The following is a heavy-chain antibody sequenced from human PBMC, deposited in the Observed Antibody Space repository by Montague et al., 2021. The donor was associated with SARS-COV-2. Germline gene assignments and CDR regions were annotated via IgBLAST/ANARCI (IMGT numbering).Heavy chain of an antibody. CDR3: ARVNVLIAAAGARIGYYYYYVMDV. Sequence: SLRLSCAASGFTFSSYWMSWVRQAPGRGLEWVANIKQDGSEKYYVDSVKGRFTISRDNAKNSLYLQMNSLRAEDTAVYYCARVNVLIAAAGARIGYYYYYVMDVWGQGTTVTVSS. CDR1: GFTFSSYW. CDR2: IKQDGSEK. D-gene: IGHD6-13*01. V-gene: IGHV3-7*01. J-gene: IGHJ6*02.